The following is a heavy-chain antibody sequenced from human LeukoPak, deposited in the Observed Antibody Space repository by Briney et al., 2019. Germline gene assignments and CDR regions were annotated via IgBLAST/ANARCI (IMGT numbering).Heavy chain of an antibody. J-gene: IGHJ1*01. D-gene: IGHD6-13*01. Sequence: PGRSLRLSCAASGFTFSSYSMNWVRQAPGKGLEWVSSISSSSSYIYYADSVKGRFTISRDNAKNSLYLQMNSLRAEDTAVYYCARSCIAAAGTGDEYFQRWGQGTLVTVSS. CDR2: ISSSSSYI. V-gene: IGHV3-21*01. CDR3: ARSCIAAAGTGDEYFQR. CDR1: GFTFSSYS.